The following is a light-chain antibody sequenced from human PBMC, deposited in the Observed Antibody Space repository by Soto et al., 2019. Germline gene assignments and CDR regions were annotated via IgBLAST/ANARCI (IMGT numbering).Light chain of an antibody. V-gene: IGKV1-39*01. J-gene: IGKJ4*01. Sequence: DIQMTQSPSSLSASIGDRITITCRASQSISTYLNWYQQKPGKAPRLLIYGASTLQNGVPSRFSGSGSATDYTLAISSLQPEDFATYSCHQSFITPPLTFGGGTKVE. CDR2: GAS. CDR3: HQSFITPPLT. CDR1: QSISTY.